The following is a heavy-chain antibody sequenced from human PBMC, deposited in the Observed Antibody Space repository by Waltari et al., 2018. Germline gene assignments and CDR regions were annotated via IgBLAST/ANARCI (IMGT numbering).Heavy chain of an antibody. CDR2: IWYDGSNK. CDR1: GFTFSSYV. D-gene: IGHD6-13*01. Sequence: QVQLVESGGGVVQPGRSLRLSCAASGFTFSSYVMPSCRQAPVKGLEWVAVIWYDGSNKYYADSVKGRFTISRDNSKNTLYLQMNSLRAEDTAVYYCAASIAAAIPQPDYWGQGTLVTVSS. J-gene: IGHJ4*02. V-gene: IGHV3-33*01. CDR3: AASIAAAIPQPDY.